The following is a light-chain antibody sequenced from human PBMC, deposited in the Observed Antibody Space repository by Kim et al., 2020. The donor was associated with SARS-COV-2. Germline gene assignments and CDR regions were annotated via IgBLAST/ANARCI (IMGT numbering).Light chain of an antibody. V-gene: IGLV2-14*04. CDR1: TSDVGAYNY. Sequence: QQIPSPCSGTTSDVGAYNYVSWYQLHPGKAPTLMIYDVTQRPSVVSDRFSGSKSGNTASLTISGLQAEDEADYYCSSYTTSSTVLFGGGTKVTVL. CDR3: SSYTTSSTVL. CDR2: DVT. J-gene: IGLJ2*01.